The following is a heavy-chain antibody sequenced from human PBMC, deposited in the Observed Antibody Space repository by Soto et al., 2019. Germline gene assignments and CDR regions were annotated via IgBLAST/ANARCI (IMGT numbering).Heavy chain of an antibody. CDR2: ISGNGGTT. J-gene: IGHJ6*02. CDR1: GFTFSSYA. CDR3: AKDARATYGMDV. Sequence: EVQLLESGGGLVQPGGSLRLSCAASGFTFSSYAMSWVRQAPGKGLEWVSTISGNGGTTYYADSGKGRFTISRDNSKNTLYLQMNSLRAEATAVYYCAKDARATYGMDVWGQGTTVTVSS. V-gene: IGHV3-23*01.